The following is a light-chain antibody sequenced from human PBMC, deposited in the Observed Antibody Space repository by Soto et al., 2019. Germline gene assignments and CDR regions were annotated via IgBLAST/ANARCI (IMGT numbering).Light chain of an antibody. V-gene: IGLV2-14*01. CDR2: EVR. Sequence: QSALTQPASVSGSAGQSITISCSGTMRDVGAYNLVSWYQQHPGTAPKLIIYEVRNRPSGISSRFSGSRSGNTASLTISGLQSEDEGDYYCSAYIARSTLVFGGGTKVTVL. CDR1: MRDVGAYNL. CDR3: SAYIARSTLV. J-gene: IGLJ3*02.